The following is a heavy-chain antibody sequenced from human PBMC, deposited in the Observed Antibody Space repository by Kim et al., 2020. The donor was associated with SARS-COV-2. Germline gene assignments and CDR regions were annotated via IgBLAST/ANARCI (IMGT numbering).Heavy chain of an antibody. V-gene: IGHV3-74*01. Sequence: GGSLRLSCAASGFTFSSYVMHWVRQVPGKGPMWVSRISHDGSVTTYADPVKGRFTISRDNAKNTLYLQMNSLRPEDTAVYYCATDKDLVIYEYWGQGTLVTVSS. CDR2: ISHDGSVT. CDR3: ATDKDLVIYEY. CDR1: GFTFSSYV. J-gene: IGHJ4*02. D-gene: IGHD2-21*01.